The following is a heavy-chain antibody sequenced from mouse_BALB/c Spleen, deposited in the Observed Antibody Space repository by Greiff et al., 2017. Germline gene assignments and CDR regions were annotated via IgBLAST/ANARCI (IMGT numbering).Heavy chain of an antibody. V-gene: IGHV1S135*01. J-gene: IGHJ4*01. CDR3: ARSDYYGRAMDY. CDR2: IDPFNGGT. D-gene: IGHD1-1*01. CDR1: GYSFTSYY. Sequence: VQLKQSGPELMKPGASVKISCKASGYSFTSYYMHWVKQSHGKSLEWIGYIDPFNGGTSYNQKFKGKATLTVDKSSSTAYMHLSSLTSEDSAVYYCARSDYYGRAMDYWGQGTSVTVSS.